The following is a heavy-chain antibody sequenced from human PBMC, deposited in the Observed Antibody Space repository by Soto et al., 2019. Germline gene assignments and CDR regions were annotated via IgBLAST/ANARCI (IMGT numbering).Heavy chain of an antibody. J-gene: IGHJ4*02. CDR2: INHSGST. V-gene: IGHV4-34*01. CDR3: ARGPSYDSSGSYPTGYFDY. D-gene: IGHD3-22*01. CDR1: GGSFSGYY. Sequence: SETLSLTCAVYGGSFSGYYWSWIRQPPGKGLEWIGEINHSGSTNYNPSLKSRVTISVDTSKNQFSLKLSSVTAADTAVYYCARGPSYDSSGSYPTGYFDYWGQGTLVTVSS.